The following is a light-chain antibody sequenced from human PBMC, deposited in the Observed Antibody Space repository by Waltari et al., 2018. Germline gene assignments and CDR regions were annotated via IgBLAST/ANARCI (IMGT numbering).Light chain of an antibody. J-gene: IGLJ2*01. Sequence: SSELPQDPAVSVAMGQTVRITCQGDSLNSYHASWYQQRPGQAPILVLYDKNNRPPGVPDRFSGSSSDNTASLTITGAQAEDEASYYCHSRDASGVGGSFGGGTKLTVL. V-gene: IGLV3-19*01. CDR1: SLNSYH. CDR2: DKN. CDR3: HSRDASGVGGS.